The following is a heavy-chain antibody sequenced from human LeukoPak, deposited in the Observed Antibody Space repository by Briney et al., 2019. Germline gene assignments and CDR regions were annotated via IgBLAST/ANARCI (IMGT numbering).Heavy chain of an antibody. CDR1: GGSFSGYY. V-gene: IGHV4-34*01. Sequence: SGTLSLTCAVYGGSFSGYYWSWIRQPPGKGLEWIGEINHSGSTNYNPSLKSRVTISVDTSKNQFSLKLSSVTAADTAVYYCARGESCSSGWYVGYYFDYWGQGTLVTVSS. CDR3: ARGESCSSGWYVGYYFDY. D-gene: IGHD6-19*01. CDR2: INHSGST. J-gene: IGHJ4*02.